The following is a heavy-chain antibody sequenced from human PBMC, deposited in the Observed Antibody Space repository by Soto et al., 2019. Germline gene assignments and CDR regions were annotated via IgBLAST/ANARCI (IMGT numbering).Heavy chain of an antibody. CDR2: IYYSGST. D-gene: IGHD3-16*02. J-gene: IGHJ4*02. CDR1: GGSISSGGYY. Sequence: QVQLQESGPGLVKPSQTLSLTCTVSGGSISSGGYYWSWIRQHPGKGLEWIGYIYYSGSTYYNPSLKSRVTISVDTSKNQFSLKLSSVTAADTAVYYCARALYDYVWGSYRSAPFDYWGQGTLVTVSS. V-gene: IGHV4-31*03. CDR3: ARALYDYVWGSYRSAPFDY.